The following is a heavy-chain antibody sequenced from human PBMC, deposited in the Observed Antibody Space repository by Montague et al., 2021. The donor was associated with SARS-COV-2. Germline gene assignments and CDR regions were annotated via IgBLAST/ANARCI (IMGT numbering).Heavy chain of an antibody. J-gene: IGHJ6*02. CDR2: ISWNSGSI. Sequence: RLSWSASGFTFGDYAMHWVRQAPGKGLEWVSGISWNSGSIGYADSVKGRFTISRDNAKNSLYLQMNSLRAEDTALYYCAKDIVRIVGGYYYYYGMDVWGQGTTVTVSS. D-gene: IGHD1-26*01. V-gene: IGHV3-9*01. CDR1: GFTFGDYA. CDR3: AKDIVRIVGGYYYYYGMDV.